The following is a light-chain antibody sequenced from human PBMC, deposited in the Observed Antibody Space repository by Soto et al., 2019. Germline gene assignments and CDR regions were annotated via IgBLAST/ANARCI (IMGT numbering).Light chain of an antibody. CDR3: QQYNDWVT. V-gene: IGKV3-15*01. CDR2: GAS. CDR1: QSVSSN. J-gene: IGKJ3*01. Sequence: IVMTQSPATLSVSPWERATLSCRASQSVSSNLAWYQQKPGQAPSLLIYGASTRATGTPARFSGSGSGTEFTLTISSLQSEDFAVYYCQQYNDWVTFGPGTKVDIK.